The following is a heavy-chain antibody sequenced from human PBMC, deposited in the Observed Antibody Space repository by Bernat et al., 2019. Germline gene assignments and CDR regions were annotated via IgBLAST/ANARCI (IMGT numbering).Heavy chain of an antibody. CDR2: IIPILGIA. D-gene: IGHD3-10*01. Sequence: QVQLVQSGAEVKKPGSSVKVSCKASGGTFSSYAISWVRQAPGQGLEWMGRIIPILGIANYAQKFQGRVTITADKSTSTAYMELSSLRSEDTAVYYCASRPNLGRGVPPEDDYWGQGTLVTVSS. J-gene: IGHJ4*02. CDR3: ASRPNLGRGVPPEDDY. V-gene: IGHV1-69*04. CDR1: GGTFSSYA.